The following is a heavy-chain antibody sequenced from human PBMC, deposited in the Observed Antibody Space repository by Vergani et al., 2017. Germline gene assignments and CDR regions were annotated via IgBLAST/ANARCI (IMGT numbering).Heavy chain of an antibody. CDR2: IYSTGST. D-gene: IGHD3-22*01. J-gene: IGHJ4*02. CDR1: GGSISSGVYY. Sequence: QVQLQQWGAGLLKPSETLSLTCAVYGGSISSGVYYWNWIRQHPGKGLEWIGYIYSTGSTHHNPSLRRRINMSVDTSKNQFSLKLNSVTAADTAMYYCARMGGYDEGDAFRIGYFDSWGPGILVTVSS. V-gene: IGHV4-31*11. CDR3: ARMGGYDEGDAFRIGYFDS.